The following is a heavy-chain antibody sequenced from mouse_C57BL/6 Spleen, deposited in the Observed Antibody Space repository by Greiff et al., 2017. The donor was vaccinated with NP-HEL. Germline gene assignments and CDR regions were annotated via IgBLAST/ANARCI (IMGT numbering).Heavy chain of an antibody. CDR3: ARYYYSNYGAMDY. D-gene: IGHD2-5*01. CDR2: IDPSDSYT. CDR1: GYTFTSYW. Sequence: QVQLQQPGAELVMPGASVKLSCKASGYTFTSYWMHWVEQRPGQGLEWIGEIDPSDSYTNYNQKFKGKSTLTVDKSSSTAYMQLSSLTSEDSAVYYCARYYYSNYGAMDYWGQGTSVTVSS. J-gene: IGHJ4*01. V-gene: IGHV1-69*01.